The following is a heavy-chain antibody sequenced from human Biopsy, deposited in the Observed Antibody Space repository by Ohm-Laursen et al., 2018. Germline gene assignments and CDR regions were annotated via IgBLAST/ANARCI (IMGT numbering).Heavy chain of an antibody. J-gene: IGHJ6*02. CDR1: GGAFTNYA. Sequence: SSVKVSCKASGGAFTNYAINWVRQAPGHGLEWMGGIITVSEIAGYAERFQGRVTITADVTTTTAYMNLSGLRSEDTAAYYCVAYPSSGFFENNDDFAMDVWGQGTTVIVSS. D-gene: IGHD6-19*01. V-gene: IGHV1-69*01. CDR2: IITVSEIA. CDR3: VAYPSSGFFENNDDFAMDV.